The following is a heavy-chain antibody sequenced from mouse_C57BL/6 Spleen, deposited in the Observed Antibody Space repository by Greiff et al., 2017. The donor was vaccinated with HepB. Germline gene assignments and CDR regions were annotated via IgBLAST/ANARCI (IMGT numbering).Heavy chain of an antibody. V-gene: IGHV6-3*01. J-gene: IGHJ3*01. Sequence: EVQLQESGGGLVQPGGSMKLSCVASGFTFSNYWMNWVRQSPEKGLEWVAQIRLKSDNYATHYAESVKGRFTISRDDSKSSVYLQMNNLRAEDTGIYYCTGGIWGSWFAYWGQGTLVTVSA. CDR2: IRLKSDNYAT. D-gene: IGHD1-1*01. CDR3: TGGIWGSWFAY. CDR1: GFTFSNYW.